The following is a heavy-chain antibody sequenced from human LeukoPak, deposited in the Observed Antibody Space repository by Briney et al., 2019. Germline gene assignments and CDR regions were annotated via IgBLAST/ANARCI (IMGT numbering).Heavy chain of an antibody. J-gene: IGHJ4*02. CDR2: ISGGGGST. D-gene: IGHD2-15*01. Sequence: GGSLRLSCAASGFTFSSYAMSWVRQAPGKGLEWVSGISGGGGSTYYADSVKGRFTISRDNSKNTLYLQMNSLRAEDTAVYYCAKDGESGGVWKYYFDYWGQGTLVTVSS. V-gene: IGHV3-23*01. CDR1: GFTFSSYA. CDR3: AKDGESGGVWKYYFDY.